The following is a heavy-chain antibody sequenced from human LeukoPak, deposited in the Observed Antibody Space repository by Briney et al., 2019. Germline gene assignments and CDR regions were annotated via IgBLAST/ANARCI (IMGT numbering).Heavy chain of an antibody. D-gene: IGHD2-8*02. CDR3: ATYRQVLLPFES. CDR2: MKFDGSKI. Sequence: GGSLRLSCAASGFTFGSYDMHWVRQAPVKGLEWVAVMKFDGSKIHYADSVRGRFTISRDNSKNTLYLQINSLRAEDTAIYYCATYRQVLLPFESWGQGTLVTVSS. CDR1: GFTFGSYD. V-gene: IGHV3-30*04. J-gene: IGHJ4*02.